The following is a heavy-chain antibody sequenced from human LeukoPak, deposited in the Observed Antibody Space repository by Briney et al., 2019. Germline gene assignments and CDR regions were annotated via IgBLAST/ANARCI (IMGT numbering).Heavy chain of an antibody. CDR2: INSDGSST. D-gene: IGHD3-10*01. J-gene: IGHJ5*02. CDR3: ARDKGYYGSGSPNWFDP. V-gene: IGHV3-74*01. Sequence: GGSLRLSCAASGVTFSSYWMHWVRQAPGKGLVWVSRINSDGSSTSYADSVKGRFTISRDNAKNTLYPQMNSLRAEDTAVYYCARDKGYYGSGSPNWFDPWGQGTLVTVSS. CDR1: GVTFSSYW.